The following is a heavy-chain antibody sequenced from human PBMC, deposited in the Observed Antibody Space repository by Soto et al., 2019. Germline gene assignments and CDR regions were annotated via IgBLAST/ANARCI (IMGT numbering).Heavy chain of an antibody. CDR2: INPSNDNT. CDR1: GYTFYRYG. V-gene: IGHV1-18*01. J-gene: IGHJ4*02. Sequence: GASVKVSCKASGYTFYRYGITWVRQAPGQGLEWMGWINPSNDNTNYAQKFQGQVTISADKSISSAYLQWSSLRASDTAMYYCARGGVSTRTFDYWGQGTPVTVSS. CDR3: ARGGVSTRTFDY. D-gene: IGHD3-3*01.